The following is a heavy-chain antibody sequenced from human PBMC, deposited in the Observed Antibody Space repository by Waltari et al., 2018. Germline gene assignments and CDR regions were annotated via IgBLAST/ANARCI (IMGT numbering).Heavy chain of an antibody. J-gene: IGHJ4*02. CDR1: GFRFTDYF. CDR2: INIEGTYT. CDR3: TFVAGPVY. D-gene: IGHD3-3*02. V-gene: IGHV3-74*01. Sequence: EVQLVESGGGLVPPGGSLSLSCAASGFRFTDYFMHWVRQVPGKGLEWVSRINIEGTYTDYAYSVKGRFTISRDNARKMVYLQMNSLRAEDAGLYYCTFVAGPVYWGLGTPVTVSS.